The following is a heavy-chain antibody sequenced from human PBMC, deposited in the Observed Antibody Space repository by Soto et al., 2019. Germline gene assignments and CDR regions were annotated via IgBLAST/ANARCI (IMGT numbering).Heavy chain of an antibody. CDR2: IWYDGRNI. CDR1: GFSFSTYG. J-gene: IGHJ5*02. Sequence: SVGYLRISCSASGFSFSTYGMPWVRQATGKGLDWVASIWYDGRNIDYTASVKGRFTISRDNSKKTLSMQMXRLGADDTSVYNCSKALPETRAPYSGFDTWGQGNLVTVPS. D-gene: IGHD4-17*01. CDR3: SKALPETRAPYSGFDT. V-gene: IGHV3-33*06.